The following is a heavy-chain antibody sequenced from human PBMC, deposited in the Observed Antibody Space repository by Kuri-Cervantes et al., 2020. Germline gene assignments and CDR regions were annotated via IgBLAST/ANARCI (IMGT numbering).Heavy chain of an antibody. J-gene: IGHJ4*02. CDR3: ARASILYCSSTSCHFRG. CDR1: GGTFSSYA. Sequence: SVKVSCKASGGTFSSYAISWVRQAPGQGLEWMGGIIPIFGTANYAQKFQGRVTITADESTSTAYMELSSLRSEDTAVYYCARASILYCSSTSCHFRGWGQGTLVTVSS. CDR2: IIPIFGTA. D-gene: IGHD2-2*01. V-gene: IGHV1-69*13.